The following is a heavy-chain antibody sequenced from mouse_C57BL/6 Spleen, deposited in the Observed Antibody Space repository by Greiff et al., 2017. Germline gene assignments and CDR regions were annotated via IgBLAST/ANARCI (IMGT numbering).Heavy chain of an antibody. CDR1: GFNIKDDY. D-gene: IGHD2-1*01. V-gene: IGHV14-4*01. CDR2: IDPENGDT. J-gene: IGHJ1*03. Sequence: EVKVVESGAELVRPGASVKLSCTASGFNIKDDYMHWVKQRPEQGLEWIGWIDPENGDTEYASKFQGKATITADTSSNTAYLQLSSLTSEDTAVYYCTSGNFSYFDVWGTGTTVTVSS. CDR3: TSGNFSYFDV.